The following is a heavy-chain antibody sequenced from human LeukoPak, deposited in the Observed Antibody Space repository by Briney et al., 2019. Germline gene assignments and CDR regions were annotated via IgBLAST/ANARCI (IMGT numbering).Heavy chain of an antibody. Sequence: GGSLRLSCAASGFTFSSYWMSWVRQAPGKGLEWVANIKQDGSEKYYVDSVKGRFTISRDNAKNSLYLQMNSLRAEDTAVYHCARCSWLLWFGELSYYMDVWGKGTTVTVSS. D-gene: IGHD3-10*01. CDR1: GFTFSSYW. CDR2: IKQDGSEK. J-gene: IGHJ6*03. V-gene: IGHV3-7*01. CDR3: ARCSWLLWFGELSYYMDV.